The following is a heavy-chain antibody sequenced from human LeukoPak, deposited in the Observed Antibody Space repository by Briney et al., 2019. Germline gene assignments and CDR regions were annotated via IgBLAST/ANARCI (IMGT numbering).Heavy chain of an antibody. CDR1: GGTFSSYA. J-gene: IGHJ4*02. CDR2: IIPILGIA. CDR3: ARDFDYGGNSVDY. V-gene: IGHV1-69*04. D-gene: IGHD4-17*01. Sequence: GASVKVSCKASGGTFSSYAISWVQQAPGQGLEWMGRIIPILGIANYAQKFQGRVTITADKSTSTAYMELSSLRSEDTAVYYCARDFDYGGNSVDYWGQGTLVTVSS.